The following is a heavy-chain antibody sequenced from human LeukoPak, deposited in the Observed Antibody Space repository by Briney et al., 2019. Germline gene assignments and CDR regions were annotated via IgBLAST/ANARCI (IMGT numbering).Heavy chain of an antibody. CDR1: GGSFSGYY. CDR3: ARIRIMITFGGVIVRSAFDI. D-gene: IGHD3-16*02. CDR2: INHSGST. J-gene: IGHJ3*02. V-gene: IGHV4-34*01. Sequence: SETLSLTCAVYGGSFSGYYWSWIRQPPGKGLEWIGEINHSGSTNYNPSLKSRVTISVDTSKNQFSLKLSSVTAADTAVHYCARIRIMITFGGVIVRSAFDIWGQGTMVTVSS.